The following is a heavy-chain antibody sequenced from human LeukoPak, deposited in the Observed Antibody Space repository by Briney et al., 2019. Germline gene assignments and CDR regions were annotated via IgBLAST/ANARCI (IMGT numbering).Heavy chain of an antibody. J-gene: IGHJ3*02. D-gene: IGHD1-20*01. CDR2: IYYSGST. CDR1: GGSISSSSYY. Sequence: PSETLSLTCTVSGGSISSSSYYWGWIRQPPGQGLEWIGSIYYSGSTYYNPSLKSRVTISVDTSKNQFSLKLSSVTAADTAVYFCAKDEEVTGTNLGLILDAFDIWGQGTMVTVSS. V-gene: IGHV4-39*07. CDR3: AKDEEVTGTNLGLILDAFDI.